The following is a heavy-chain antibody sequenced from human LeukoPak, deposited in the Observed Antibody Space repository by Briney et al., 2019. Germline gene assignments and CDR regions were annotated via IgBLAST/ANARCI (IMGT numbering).Heavy chain of an antibody. D-gene: IGHD3-3*01. CDR3: ARDRNTDFWSGYYTNYFDY. CDR1: GFTFSTYY. J-gene: IGHJ4*02. CDR2: IKQDGSEK. V-gene: IGHV3-7*01. Sequence: GGSLRLSCAASGFTFSTYYMNWIRQAPVKGLDWVPNIKQDGSEKYYVDSVKGRFTISRDNAKNSLYLQMNSLRAEDTAVYYCARDRNTDFWSGYYTNYFDYWGQGTLVTVSS.